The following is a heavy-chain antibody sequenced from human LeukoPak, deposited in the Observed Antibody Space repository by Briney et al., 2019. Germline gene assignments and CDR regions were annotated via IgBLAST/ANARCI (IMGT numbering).Heavy chain of an antibody. CDR3: ARHGRITMVRGGYYYYYYMDV. V-gene: IGHV4-34*01. D-gene: IGHD3-10*01. CDR2: INHSGST. CDR1: GFIFSSHG. J-gene: IGHJ6*03. Sequence: GSLRLSCAASGFIFSSHGMNWVRQPPGKGLEWIGEINHSGSTNYNPSLKSRVTISVDTSKNQFSLKLSSVTAADTAVYYCARHGRITMVRGGYYYYYYMDVWGKGTTVTISS.